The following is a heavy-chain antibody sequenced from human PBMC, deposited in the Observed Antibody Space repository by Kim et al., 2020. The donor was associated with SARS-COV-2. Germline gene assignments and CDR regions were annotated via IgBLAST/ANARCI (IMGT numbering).Heavy chain of an antibody. CDR2: IYYSGST. D-gene: IGHD4-17*01. CDR1: GGSISSYY. Sequence: SETLSLTCTVSGGSISSYYWSWIRQPPGKGLEWIGYIYYSGSTNYNPSLKSRVTISVDTSKNQFSLKLSSVTAADTAVYYCARGNPGTTVVTYYYYYGMDVWGQGTTVTVSS. V-gene: IGHV4-59*13. CDR3: ARGNPGTTVVTYYYYYGMDV. J-gene: IGHJ6*02.